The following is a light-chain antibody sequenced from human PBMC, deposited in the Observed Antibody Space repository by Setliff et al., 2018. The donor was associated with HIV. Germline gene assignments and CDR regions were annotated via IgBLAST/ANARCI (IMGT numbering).Light chain of an antibody. J-gene: IGLJ1*01. Sequence: SALTQPASVSGSPGQSITISCTGTSSDVGNYNLVSWYQQHPGKAPKLMVYEVTKRPSGISNRFSGSKSGNTAPLTISGLQAEDEADYYCCSYAGSRTFYVFGTGTKVTVL. CDR1: SSDVGNYNL. V-gene: IGLV2-23*02. CDR2: EVT. CDR3: CSYAGSRTFYV.